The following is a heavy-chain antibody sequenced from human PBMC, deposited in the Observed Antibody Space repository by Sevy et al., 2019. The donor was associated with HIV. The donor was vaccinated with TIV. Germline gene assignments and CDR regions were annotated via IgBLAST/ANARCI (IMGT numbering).Heavy chain of an antibody. Sequence: SDTLSLTCAVYGGSFSGYYWSWIRQPPGKGLEWIGEINHSGSTNYNPSLKSRVTISVDTSKNQFSLKLSSVTAADTAVYYCASGYSGIFDYWGQGTLVTVSS. D-gene: IGHD5-12*01. V-gene: IGHV4-34*01. CDR3: ASGYSGIFDY. CDR1: GGSFSGYY. J-gene: IGHJ4*02. CDR2: INHSGST.